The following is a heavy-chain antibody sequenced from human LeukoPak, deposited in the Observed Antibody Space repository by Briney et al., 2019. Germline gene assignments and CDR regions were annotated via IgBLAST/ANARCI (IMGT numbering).Heavy chain of an antibody. D-gene: IGHD3-10*01. V-gene: IGHV1-69*06. CDR1: GGTFSSYA. CDR3: ARTILWFGELLTEDWYFDL. CDR2: IIPIFGTA. J-gene: IGHJ2*01. Sequence: SVKVSCKASGGTFSSYAISWVRQAPGQGLELEGGIIPIFGTANYAQKFQGRVTITADKTTSTAYMELSSLRSEDTAVYYCARTILWFGELLTEDWYFDLWGRGTLVTVSS.